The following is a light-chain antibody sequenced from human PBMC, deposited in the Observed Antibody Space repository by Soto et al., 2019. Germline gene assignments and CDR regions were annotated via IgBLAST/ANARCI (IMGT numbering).Light chain of an antibody. V-gene: IGLV2-14*01. CDR1: SSDIGGSKY. CDR3: SLYASSGTLYV. Sequence: QSVLTQPASLSGSPGQSITISCTGTSSDIGGSKYVSWYQQHPGKAPKLMIYEVTYRPSGVSDRFSGSKSGNMASLTVSALQAEDEADYYCSLYASSGTLYVFGTGTKLTVL. CDR2: EVT. J-gene: IGLJ1*01.